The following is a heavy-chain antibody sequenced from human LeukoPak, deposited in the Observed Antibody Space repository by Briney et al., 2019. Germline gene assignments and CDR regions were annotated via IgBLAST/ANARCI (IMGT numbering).Heavy chain of an antibody. Sequence: GSLRLSCAASGFTFSSYAMSWVRQAPGKGLEWVSAISGSGGSTYYADSVKGRFTISRDNSKNTLYLQMNSLRAEDTAVYYCAKDSSGYSGFDYWGQGTLVTVSS. J-gene: IGHJ4*02. CDR1: GFTFSSYA. D-gene: IGHD3-22*01. CDR2: ISGSGGST. V-gene: IGHV3-23*01. CDR3: AKDSSGYSGFDY.